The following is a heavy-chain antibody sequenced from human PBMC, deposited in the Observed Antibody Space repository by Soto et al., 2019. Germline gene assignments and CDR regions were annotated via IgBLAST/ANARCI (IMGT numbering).Heavy chain of an antibody. J-gene: IGHJ5*02. CDR2: INHSGST. Sequence: PSETLSLTCAVYGGSFIGYYWSWIRQPPGKGLEWIGEINHSGSTNYNPSLKSRVTISVDTSKNQFSLKLSSVTAADTAVYYCARAKSMINWFDPWGQGTLVTSPQ. CDR3: ARAKSMINWFDP. V-gene: IGHV4-34*01. CDR1: GGSFIGYY. D-gene: IGHD3-22*01.